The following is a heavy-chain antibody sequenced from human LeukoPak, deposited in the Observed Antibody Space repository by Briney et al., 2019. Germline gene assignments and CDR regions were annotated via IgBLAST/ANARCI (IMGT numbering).Heavy chain of an antibody. CDR3: ARHLRGDEDSSWHWDQYYYGMDV. J-gene: IGHJ6*02. CDR1: GGXLSSYY. V-gene: IGHV4-59*08. D-gene: IGHD6-13*01. Sequence: SETPSLTRTVSGGXLSSYYWSWIRQPPGKGLEWLGRIYYSGSTNYNPFLKSRVNISVDTSKNQFSLKLGSVTAADTAVYYCARHLRGDEDSSWHWDQYYYGMDVWGQGTTVTVSS. CDR2: IYYSGST.